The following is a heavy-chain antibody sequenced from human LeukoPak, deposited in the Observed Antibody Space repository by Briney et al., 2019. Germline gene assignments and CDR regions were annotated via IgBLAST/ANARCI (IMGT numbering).Heavy chain of an antibody. Sequence: SETLSLTCTVSGGSISSYYWSWIRQPPGKGLEWIGYISYSGRTFYNPSLKSRVSISVDTSKNQFSLKLNSVTAADTAVYFCARDWDSSAYYSSDAFDIWGQGTMVTVSS. CDR1: GGSISSYY. D-gene: IGHD3-22*01. CDR2: ISYSGRT. V-gene: IGHV4-59*12. J-gene: IGHJ3*02. CDR3: ARDWDSSAYYSSDAFDI.